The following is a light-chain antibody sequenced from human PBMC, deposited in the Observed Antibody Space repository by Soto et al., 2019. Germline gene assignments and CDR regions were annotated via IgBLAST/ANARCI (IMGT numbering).Light chain of an antibody. J-gene: IGKJ5*01. V-gene: IGKV3-15*01. Sequence: EIEMTQSPVTLSVSPGERATLSCRASQSVSTNFAWYQQKPGQAPRLLIYGASTRATGIPARFSGSGSGTEFTLTISSLQSEDFAVYYCQQYNSWPTFGQGTRLEIK. CDR1: QSVSTN. CDR3: QQYNSWPT. CDR2: GAS.